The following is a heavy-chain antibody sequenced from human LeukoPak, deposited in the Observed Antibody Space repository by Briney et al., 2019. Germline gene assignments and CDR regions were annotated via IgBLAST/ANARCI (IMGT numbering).Heavy chain of an antibody. CDR3: ARDRYGVMSV. Sequence: PGGSLRLSCAASGFTISSYWMSWVRQAPGKGLEWVANIKQDGSEKYYVDSVKGRFTISRDNAKNSLYLQMNSLRAEDTAVYYCARDRYGVMSVSSQGTTVTVSS. D-gene: IGHD3-16*01. V-gene: IGHV3-7*05. CDR2: IKQDGSEK. J-gene: IGHJ6*02. CDR1: GFTISSYW.